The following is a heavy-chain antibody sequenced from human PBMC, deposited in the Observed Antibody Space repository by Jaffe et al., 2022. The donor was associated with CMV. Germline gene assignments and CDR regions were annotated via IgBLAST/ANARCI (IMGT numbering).Heavy chain of an antibody. D-gene: IGHD3-10*01. CDR3: ARGRLPYYGSGSYWGATWFDP. Sequence: QVQLQQWGAGLLKPSETLSLTCAVYGGSFSGYYWSWIRQPPGKGLEWIGEINHSGSTNYNPSLKSRVTISVDTSKNQFSLKLSSVTAADTAVYYCARGRLPYYGSGSYWGATWFDPWGQGTLVTVSS. V-gene: IGHV4-34*01. CDR1: GGSFSGYY. CDR2: INHSGST. J-gene: IGHJ5*02.